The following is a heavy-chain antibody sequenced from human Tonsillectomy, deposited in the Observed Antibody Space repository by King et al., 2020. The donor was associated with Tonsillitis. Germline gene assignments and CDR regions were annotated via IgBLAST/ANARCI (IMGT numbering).Heavy chain of an antibody. Sequence: VQLVESGGGLVQPGGSLRLSCAASEFTFSKFWMTWVRQAPGKGLEWVANIKGDGSAKSYLDSVRGRFTISRDNAKNSLYLQMNSLRAEDTAVYHCARDSSYCSNGVCYDVLDLWGQGTMVSVSS. CDR2: IKGDGSAK. V-gene: IGHV3-7*03. J-gene: IGHJ3*01. CDR1: EFTFSKFW. CDR3: ARDSSYCSNGVCYDVLDL. D-gene: IGHD2-8*01.